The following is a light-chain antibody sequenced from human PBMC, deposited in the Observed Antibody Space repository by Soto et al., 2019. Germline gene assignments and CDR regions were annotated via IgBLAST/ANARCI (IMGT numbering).Light chain of an antibody. CDR3: GSYSSTTSYVV. CDR1: SSDVGGYIY. J-gene: IGLJ2*01. Sequence: QSVLTQPASVSGSPGQSITISCTGTSSDVGGYIYVSWYQHHPGKAPKLIIYEATNRPSGVSNRFSGSKSGNTASLTVSGLQAEDEADYFCGSYSSTTSYVVFGGGTQLTVL. CDR2: EAT. V-gene: IGLV2-14*01.